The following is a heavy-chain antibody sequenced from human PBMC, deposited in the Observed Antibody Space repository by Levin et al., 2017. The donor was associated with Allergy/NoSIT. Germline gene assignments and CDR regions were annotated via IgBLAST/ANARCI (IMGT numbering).Heavy chain of an antibody. CDR3: ARDLNWNYGVEFDY. CDR1: GFTFSSYW. J-gene: IGHJ4*02. V-gene: IGHV3-7*01. D-gene: IGHD1-7*01. CDR2: IKQDGSEK. Sequence: GGSLRLSCAASGFTFSSYWMSWVRQAPGKGLEWVANIKQDGSEKYYVDSVKGRFTISRDNAKNSLYLQMNSLRAEDTTVYYCARDLNWNYGVEFDYWGQGTLVTVSS.